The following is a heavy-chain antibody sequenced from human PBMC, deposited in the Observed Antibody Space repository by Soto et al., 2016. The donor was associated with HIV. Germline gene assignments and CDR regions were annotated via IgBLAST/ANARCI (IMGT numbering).Heavy chain of an antibody. CDR3: ARGPYSSSWYGMDV. V-gene: IGHV3-53*01. J-gene: IGHJ6*02. CDR1: GFTISFNY. CDR2: IYSGGST. D-gene: IGHD6-13*01. Sequence: EVQLLESGGGLVQPGGSLRLSCAASGFTISFNYMSWVRQAPGKGLEWVSVIYSGGSTYYADSVKGRFTISRDNSKNTLYLQMNSLRAEDTAVYYCARGPYSSSWYGMDVWGQGTTGHRSP.